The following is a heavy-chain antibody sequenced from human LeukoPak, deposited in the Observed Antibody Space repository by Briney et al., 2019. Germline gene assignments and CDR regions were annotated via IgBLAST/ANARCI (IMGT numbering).Heavy chain of an antibody. CDR1: GGTFSSYA. CDR3: ARVPAIGAGTTLDWFDP. Sequence: ASVKVSCKASGGTFSSYAISWVRQAPGQGLEWMGGTIPIFGTANYAQKFQGRVTITADESTSTAYMELSSLRSEDTAVYYCARVPAIGAGTTLDWFDPWGQGTLVTVSS. D-gene: IGHD1-1*01. J-gene: IGHJ5*02. CDR2: TIPIFGTA. V-gene: IGHV1-69*13.